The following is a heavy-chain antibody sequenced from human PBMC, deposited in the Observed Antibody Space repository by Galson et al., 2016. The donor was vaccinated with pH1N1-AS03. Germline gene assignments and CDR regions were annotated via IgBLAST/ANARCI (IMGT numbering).Heavy chain of an antibody. V-gene: IGHV1-69*13. CDR3: AGPSDREVGYYYYGMDV. D-gene: IGHD1-26*01. CDR1: GSTFGSYA. J-gene: IGHJ6*02. Sequence: SVKVSCKASGSTFGSYAISWVRQAPGQGLEWMGGISPIFGRTNYAQKFRDRITITADVFTRTAYMELNNLRSDDTAVYFCAGPSDREVGYYYYGMDVWGQGTTVTVFS. CDR2: ISPIFGRT.